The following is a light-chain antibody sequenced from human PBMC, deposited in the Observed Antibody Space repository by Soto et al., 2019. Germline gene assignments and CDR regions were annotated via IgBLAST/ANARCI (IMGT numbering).Light chain of an antibody. V-gene: IGKV3-20*01. CDR3: QQYGNSPRT. CDR1: QSVTSNY. Sequence: EIVLTQFPGTLSLSPGERATLSCWASQSVTSNYLAWYQQKPGQAPRLLIYGASNRATGIPDRFIGSGSGTDFTLTISRLEPEDVAVYYCQQYGNSPRTFGQGTKLEIK. CDR2: GAS. J-gene: IGKJ2*01.